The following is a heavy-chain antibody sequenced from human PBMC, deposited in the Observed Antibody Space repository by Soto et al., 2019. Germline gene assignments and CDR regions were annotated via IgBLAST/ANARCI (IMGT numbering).Heavy chain of an antibody. Sequence: GGSLRLSCAASGFTFSSYGMHWVRQAPGKGLEWVAVIWYDGSNKYYADSVKGRFTISRDNSKNTLYLQMNSLRAEDTAVYYCAREGPSPPRVGYYYGMDVWGQGTTVTVSS. CDR3: AREGPSPPRVGYYYGMDV. CDR1: GFTFSSYG. J-gene: IGHJ6*02. CDR2: IWYDGSNK. V-gene: IGHV3-33*01.